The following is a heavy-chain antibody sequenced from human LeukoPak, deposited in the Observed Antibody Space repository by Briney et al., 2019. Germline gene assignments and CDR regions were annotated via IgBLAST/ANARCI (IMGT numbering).Heavy chain of an antibody. J-gene: IGHJ4*02. Sequence: PGGSLRLSCAASGFTFSSYGMHWVRQPPGKGLEWVSSISSSSSYIYYADSVKGRFTISRDNAKNSLYLQMNSLRAEDTAVYYCARYYDFWSGYPYYFDYWGQGTLVTVSS. V-gene: IGHV3-21*01. CDR1: GFTFSSYG. CDR2: ISSSSSYI. CDR3: ARYYDFWSGYPYYFDY. D-gene: IGHD3-3*01.